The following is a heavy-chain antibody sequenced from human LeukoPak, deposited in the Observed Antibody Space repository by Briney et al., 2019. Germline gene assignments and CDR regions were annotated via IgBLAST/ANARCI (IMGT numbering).Heavy chain of an antibody. V-gene: IGHV1-2*02. CDR2: INPDSGGT. CDR3: ARGGDGSGSYYNAEGDY. J-gene: IGHJ4*02. Sequence: VASVKVSCKASGYTFTGYYINWVRQAPGQGLEWMGWINPDSGGTNFAENFQGRVTMTRDTSISTAYMELSSLRSDDTAVYYCARGGDGSGSYYNAEGDYWGQGTLVTVSS. D-gene: IGHD3-10*01. CDR1: GYTFTGYY.